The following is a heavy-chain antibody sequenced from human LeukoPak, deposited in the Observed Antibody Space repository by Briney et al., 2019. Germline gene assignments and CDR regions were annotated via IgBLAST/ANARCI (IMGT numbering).Heavy chain of an antibody. CDR2: INPNSGGT. Sequence: ASVKVSCKASGYTFTGYYMHWVRQAPGQGLEWMGWINPNSGGTNYAQKFQGRVTMTRDTSISTAYMELSRLRSDDTAAYYCARGGGVVGATTWNYWGQGTLVTVSS. V-gene: IGHV1-2*02. CDR1: GYTFTGYY. CDR3: ARGGGVVGATTWNY. D-gene: IGHD1-26*01. J-gene: IGHJ4*02.